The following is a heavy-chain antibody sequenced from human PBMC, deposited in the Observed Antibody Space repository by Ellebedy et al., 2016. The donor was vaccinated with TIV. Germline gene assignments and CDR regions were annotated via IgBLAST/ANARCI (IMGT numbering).Heavy chain of an antibody. V-gene: IGHV3-33*01. CDR1: GFTFSSYG. CDR2: IWYDGSNK. D-gene: IGHD2-2*01. Sequence: GGSLRLXCAASGFTFSSYGMHWVRQAPGKGLEWVAVIWYDGSNKYYADSVKGRFTISRDNSKNTLYLQMNSLRAEDTAVYYCARDWCSTSCSVDYWGQGTLVTVSS. J-gene: IGHJ4*02. CDR3: ARDWCSTSCSVDY.